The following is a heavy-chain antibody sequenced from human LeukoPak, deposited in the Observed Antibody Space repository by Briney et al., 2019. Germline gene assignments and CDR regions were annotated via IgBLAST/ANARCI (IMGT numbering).Heavy chain of an antibody. CDR2: ISYDGSNK. CDR1: GFTFSSYG. CDR3: AEDGFDIVVVPAAMGLWYFDY. J-gene: IGHJ4*02. D-gene: IGHD2-2*01. Sequence: GGSLRLSCAASGFTFSSYGMHWVRQAPGKGLEWVAVISYDGSNKYYADSVKGRFTISRDNSKNTLYLQMNSLRAEDTAVYYCAEDGFDIVVVPAAMGLWYFDYWGQGTLVTVSS. V-gene: IGHV3-30*18.